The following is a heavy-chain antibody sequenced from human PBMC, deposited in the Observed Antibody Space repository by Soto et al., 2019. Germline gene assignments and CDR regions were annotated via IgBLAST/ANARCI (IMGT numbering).Heavy chain of an antibody. Sequence: QVQLVESGGGVVQPGRSLRLSCAASGFTFSSYAMHWVRQAPGKGLEWVAVISYDGSNKYYADSVKGRFTISRDNFKNTLYLQMNSLRAEDTAVYYCASTMDVWGQGTTVTVSS. CDR2: ISYDGSNK. V-gene: IGHV3-30-3*01. CDR1: GFTFSSYA. CDR3: ASTMDV. J-gene: IGHJ6*02.